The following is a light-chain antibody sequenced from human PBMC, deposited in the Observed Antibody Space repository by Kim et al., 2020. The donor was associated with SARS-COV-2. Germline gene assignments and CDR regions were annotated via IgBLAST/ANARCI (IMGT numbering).Light chain of an antibody. Sequence: ASVKLTCTLSSGHSSNPIAWHQQQAEKGPRYLMTLNSDGSHSKGDGIHDRFSGSSSGAERYLTISGLQSDDEADYYCQTWGTGIWVFGGGTTLTVL. CDR1: SGHSSNP. J-gene: IGLJ3*02. V-gene: IGLV4-69*01. CDR2: LNSDGSH. CDR3: QTWGTGIWV.